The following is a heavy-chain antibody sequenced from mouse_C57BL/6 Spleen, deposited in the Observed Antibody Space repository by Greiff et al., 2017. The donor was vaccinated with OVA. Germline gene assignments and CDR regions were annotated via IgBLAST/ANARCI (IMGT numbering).Heavy chain of an antibody. Sequence: SGAELVKPGASVKISCKASGYAFSSYWMNWVKQRPGKGLEWIGQIYPGDGDTNYNGKFKGKATLTADKSSSTAYMQLSSLTSEDSAVYFCARTISYYYAMDYWGQGTSVTVSS. CDR2: IYPGDGDT. CDR1: GYAFSSYW. J-gene: IGHJ4*01. V-gene: IGHV1-80*01. CDR3: ARTISYYYAMDY. D-gene: IGHD2-12*01.